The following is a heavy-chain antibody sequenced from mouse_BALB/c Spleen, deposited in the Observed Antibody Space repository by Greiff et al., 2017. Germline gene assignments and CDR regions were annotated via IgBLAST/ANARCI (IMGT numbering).Heavy chain of an antibody. CDR1: GFTFTSYT. Sequence: VQLKQSGGGLVQPGGSLKLSCAASGFTFTSYTMSWVRQTPGKRLEWVAYISNGGGSTNYPDTVKGRSTMSRDNAKNTLYLQMSSLTSEDTAMYYCARHGFYGSSPRSMDDWGEGSSVTVSA. D-gene: IGHD1-1*01. CDR2: ISNGGGST. CDR3: ARHGFYGSSPRSMDD. J-gene: IGHJ4*01. V-gene: IGHV5-12-2*01.